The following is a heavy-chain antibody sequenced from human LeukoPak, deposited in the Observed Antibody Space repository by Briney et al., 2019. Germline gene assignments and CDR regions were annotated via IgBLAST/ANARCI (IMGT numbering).Heavy chain of an antibody. D-gene: IGHD3-22*01. CDR1: GFTFSSYW. Sequence: GGSLRLSCAASGFTFSSYWMHWVRQAPGKGLVWVSRIKGDGNTNYADSVKGRFTISRDNAKNTVSLQMNSLRAEDTGVYYCARAPSEIGGYYPEYFRHWGQGTLVTVPS. CDR3: ARAPSEIGGYYPEYFRH. CDR2: IKGDGNT. V-gene: IGHV3-74*01. J-gene: IGHJ1*01.